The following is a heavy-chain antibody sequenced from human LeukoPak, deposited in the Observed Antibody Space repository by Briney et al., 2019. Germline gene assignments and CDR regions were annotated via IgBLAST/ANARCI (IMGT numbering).Heavy chain of an antibody. CDR3: ARGLIWGDTAIGVDY. V-gene: IGHV4-34*01. Sequence: SETLSLTCAVYGGSFSGYYLSWIRQPPGKGLEWIGEINHSGSTNYNPSLKSRVTISVDTSKNQFSLKLSSVTAADTAVYYCARGLIWGDTAIGVDYWGQGTLVTVSS. CDR2: INHSGST. D-gene: IGHD5-18*01. CDR1: GGSFSGYY. J-gene: IGHJ4*02.